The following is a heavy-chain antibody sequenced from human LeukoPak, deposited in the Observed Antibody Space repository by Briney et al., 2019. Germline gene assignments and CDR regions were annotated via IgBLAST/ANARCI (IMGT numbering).Heavy chain of an antibody. J-gene: IGHJ6*04. V-gene: IGHV3-48*03. D-gene: IGHD3-10*02. CDR3: AELGITMIGGV. Sequence: PGGFLRLSCAASGFTFSSYEMNWVRQAPGKGLEWVSYISSSGSTIYYADSVKGRFTISRDNAKNSLYLQMNNLRAEDTAVYYCAELGITMIGGVWGKGTTVTISS. CDR2: ISSSGSTI. CDR1: GFTFSSYE.